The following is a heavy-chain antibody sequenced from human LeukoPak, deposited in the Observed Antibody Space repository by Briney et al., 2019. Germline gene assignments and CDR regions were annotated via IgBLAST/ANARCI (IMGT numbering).Heavy chain of an antibody. CDR3: ARGSAVAGTGADY. CDR2: IYSGGST. V-gene: IGHV3-66*01. Sequence: PGGSLRLSCAASGFTVSSNYMSWVRQAPGKGLEWISVIYSGGSTYYADSVKGRFTISRDNSKNTLYLQMNSLRAEDTAVYYCARGSAVAGTGADYWGQGTLVTVSS. J-gene: IGHJ4*02. CDR1: GFTVSSNY. D-gene: IGHD6-19*01.